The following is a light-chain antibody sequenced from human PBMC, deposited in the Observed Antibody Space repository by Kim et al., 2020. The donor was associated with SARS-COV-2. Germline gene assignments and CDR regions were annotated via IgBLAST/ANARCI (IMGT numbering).Light chain of an antibody. CDR1: QSVSSSY. J-gene: IGKJ1*01. V-gene: IGKV3-20*01. CDR3: KGYGTSRWT. CDR2: GAS. Sequence: EIVLTQSPGTLSVSPGERATLSCRASQSVSSSYLAWYQQKPGQAPSLLIYGASGRPTGIPDSISGSGSGKDSTLPISCLEPEDFAVYSGKGYGTSRWTFGQRATV.